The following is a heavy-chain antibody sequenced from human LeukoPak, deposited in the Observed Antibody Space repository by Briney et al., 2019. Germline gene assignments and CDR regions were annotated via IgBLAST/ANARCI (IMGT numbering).Heavy chain of an antibody. J-gene: IGHJ4*02. CDR1: GGSFSGYY. D-gene: IGHD6-6*01. CDR2: INHSGST. Sequence: PSETLSLTCAVYGGSFSGYYWSWIRQPPGKGLEWIGEINHSGSTNYNPSLNSRVTISVDTSKNQFSLKLSSVTAADTAVYYCAREGSSSLMFDYWGQGTLVTVSP. V-gene: IGHV4-34*01. CDR3: AREGSSSLMFDY.